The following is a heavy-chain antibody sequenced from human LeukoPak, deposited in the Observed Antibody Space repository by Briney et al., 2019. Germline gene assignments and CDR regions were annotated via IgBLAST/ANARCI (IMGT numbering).Heavy chain of an antibody. J-gene: IGHJ4*02. CDR1: GGSISSHY. CDR3: ARDYNDPRGYYFDY. V-gene: IGHV4-59*11. CDR2: IYYSGST. D-gene: IGHD3-10*01. Sequence: SETLSLTCTVSGGSISSHYWSWIRQPPGKGLEWIGYIYYSGSTNYNPSLKSRVTISVDTSKNQFSLKPSSVTAADTAVYYCARDYNDPRGYYFDYWGQGTLVTVSS.